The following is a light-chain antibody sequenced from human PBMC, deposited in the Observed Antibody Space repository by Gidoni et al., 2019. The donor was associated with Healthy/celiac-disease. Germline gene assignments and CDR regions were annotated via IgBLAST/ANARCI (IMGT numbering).Light chain of an antibody. CDR2: AAA. V-gene: IGKV1-39*01. CDR1: QSISSY. J-gene: IGKJ1*01. Sequence: DIQMTQSPSSLSASVGDRVTITCRASQSISSYLNWYQQNPGNAPKLLIYAAASLQSGVPSRCSGSGSGADFTLTISSRQPEDFATYYCQQSYSTSWTFGQGTKVEIK. CDR3: QQSYSTSWT.